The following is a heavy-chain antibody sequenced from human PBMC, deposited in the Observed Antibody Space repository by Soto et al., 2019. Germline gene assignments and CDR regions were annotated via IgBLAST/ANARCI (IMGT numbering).Heavy chain of an antibody. CDR2: IIPICGTA. D-gene: IGHD1-7*01. J-gene: IGHJ4*02. Sequence: QVQLVQSGAEVKKPGSSVKVSCKASGGTFSSYAISWVRQAPGQGLEWMGGIIPICGTANYAQKFQGRVTITADESTSTAYMELSSLRSEDTAVYYCARDRTGTTTDPVGFDYWGQGTLVTVSS. V-gene: IGHV1-69*01. CDR1: GGTFSSYA. CDR3: ARDRTGTTTDPVGFDY.